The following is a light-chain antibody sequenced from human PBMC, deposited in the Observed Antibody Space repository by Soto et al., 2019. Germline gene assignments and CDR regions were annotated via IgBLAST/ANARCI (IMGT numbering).Light chain of an antibody. V-gene: IGKV3-11*01. CDR1: QSVDTY. J-gene: IGKJ3*01. CDR2: DTS. Sequence: LTQSPAILSLSPGERATLSCTASQSVDTYIAWYQQRPGQPPRLLIHDTSHRASGVPARFRGSGSGTDFTLTINSLEPEGFAVYFCQQRRNWVSFGPGTRL. CDR3: QQRRNWVS.